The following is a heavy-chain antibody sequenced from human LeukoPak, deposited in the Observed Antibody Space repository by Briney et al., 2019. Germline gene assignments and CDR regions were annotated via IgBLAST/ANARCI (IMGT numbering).Heavy chain of an antibody. Sequence: PGGSLRLSCAASGFTFSSYEMNWVRQAPGKGLEWVSYISSSGSTIYYADSVKGRFTISRDNAKNLLYLQMNSLRAEDTAVYYCARDLYTYDYVWGSYREFDYWGQGTLVTVSS. J-gene: IGHJ4*02. CDR1: GFTFSSYE. D-gene: IGHD3-16*02. CDR3: ARDLYTYDYVWGSYREFDY. V-gene: IGHV3-48*03. CDR2: ISSSGSTI.